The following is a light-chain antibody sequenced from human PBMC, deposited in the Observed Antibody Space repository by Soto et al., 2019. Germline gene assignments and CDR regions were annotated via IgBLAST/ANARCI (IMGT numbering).Light chain of an antibody. J-gene: IGKJ5*01. Sequence: ENLFTQSPATLSLSPGERATLSCRASQSVSSYLAWYQQKPGQAPRLLIYDASNRATGIPARFSGSGSGTDFTLTISSLEPEDFAVYYCQQRSNWPPITFGQGTRLEIK. CDR3: QQRSNWPPIT. CDR2: DAS. V-gene: IGKV3-11*01. CDR1: QSVSSY.